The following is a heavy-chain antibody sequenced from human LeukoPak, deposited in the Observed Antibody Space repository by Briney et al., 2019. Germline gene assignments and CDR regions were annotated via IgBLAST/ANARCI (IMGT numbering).Heavy chain of an antibody. D-gene: IGHD5-12*01. CDR1: GFTFSSYS. CDR2: ISSSNSYI. J-gene: IGHJ4*02. CDR3: ARDGGRDGYNLGFDY. V-gene: IGHV3-21*01. Sequence: GGSLRLSCAASGFTFSSYSMNWVRQAPGKGLEWVSSISSSNSYIYYADSVKGRFTISRDNAKNSLYLQMNSLRAEDTAVYYCARDGGRDGYNLGFDYWGQGTLATVSS.